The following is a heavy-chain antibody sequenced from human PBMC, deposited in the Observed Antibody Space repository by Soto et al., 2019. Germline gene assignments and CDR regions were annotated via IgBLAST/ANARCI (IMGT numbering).Heavy chain of an antibody. CDR1: GGSLSRGGYS. CDR2: IYHSGTT. Sequence: PSETLSLTCAVSGGSLSRGGYSWTWIRQPPGKGLEWIGYIYHSGTTEYNPSLRSRVTISVDMSKNHFSLNLSSVTAADTAVYYCARVYYYDATAYFDYWGQGTLVTVSS. D-gene: IGHD3-22*01. CDR3: ARVYYYDATAYFDY. V-gene: IGHV4-30-2*01. J-gene: IGHJ4*02.